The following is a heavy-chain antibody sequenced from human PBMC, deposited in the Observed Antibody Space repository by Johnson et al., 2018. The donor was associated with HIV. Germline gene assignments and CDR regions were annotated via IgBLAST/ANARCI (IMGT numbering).Heavy chain of an antibody. D-gene: IGHD6-13*01. Sequence: QVQLVESGGGVVQPGRSLRLSCAASGFTFSSYAMHWVRQAPGKGLEWVAFIRYDGSNKYYADSVKGRLTISRENAKNSLYLQMNSLRAGDTAVYYCARMMYSRGAFDIWGQGTMVTVSS. J-gene: IGHJ3*02. CDR2: IRYDGSNK. CDR1: GFTFSSYA. CDR3: ARMMYSRGAFDI. V-gene: IGHV3-33*08.